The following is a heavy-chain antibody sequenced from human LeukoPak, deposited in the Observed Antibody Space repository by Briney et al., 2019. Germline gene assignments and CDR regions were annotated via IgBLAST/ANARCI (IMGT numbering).Heavy chain of an antibody. Sequence: SETLSLTCAVYGGSFSGYCWSWIRQPPGRGLEWIGEINHSGSTNYNPSLKSRVTISVDTSKNQFSLKLSSVTAADTAVYYCARGRGYYDSSGPRYYYYYMDVWGKGTTVTVSS. V-gene: IGHV4-34*01. CDR3: ARGRGYYDSSGPRYYYYYMDV. J-gene: IGHJ6*03. D-gene: IGHD3-22*01. CDR2: INHSGST. CDR1: GGSFSGYC.